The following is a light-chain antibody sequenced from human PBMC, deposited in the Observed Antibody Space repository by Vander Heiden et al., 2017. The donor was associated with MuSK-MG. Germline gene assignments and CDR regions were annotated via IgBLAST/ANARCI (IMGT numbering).Light chain of an antibody. Sequence: QPDLAQTASVSASPGYSTTTTCIGPSSAVGGYHDVSLEQQNPGTAPKLIIYDVSGRPSGVYTRVSGSKSGTTASLTISGLQSEDEANYYCSSYTGSNTLVFGGGTKLTVL. CDR2: DVS. CDR1: SSAVGGYHD. CDR3: SSYTGSNTLV. J-gene: IGLJ2*01. V-gene: IGLV2-14*03.